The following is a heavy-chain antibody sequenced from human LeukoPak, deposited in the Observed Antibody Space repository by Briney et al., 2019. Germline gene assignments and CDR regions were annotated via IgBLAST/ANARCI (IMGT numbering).Heavy chain of an antibody. V-gene: IGHV3-48*03. J-gene: IGHJ4*02. CDR1: GFTFSSYE. CDR3: ARGFAPHDY. CDR2: ISTSGNTI. Sequence: GGSLRLSCAASGFTFSSYEMNWVRQAPGKGLEWISYISTSGNTIFYADSVKGRFTISRDNAKNSLYLQMNSLRAEDTAVYYCARGFAPHDYWGQGTLVTVSS.